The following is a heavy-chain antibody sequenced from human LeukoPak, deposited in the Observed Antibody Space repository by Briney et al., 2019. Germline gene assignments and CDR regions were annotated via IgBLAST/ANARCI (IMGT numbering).Heavy chain of an antibody. J-gene: IGHJ5*02. Sequence: ASVKVSCKASGYTFTGYYMHWVRQAPGQGLEWMGWINPNSGGTNYAQKFQGRVTMTRDTSISTAYMELSRLRSDDTAVYYCARDYGYCSSTSCPGSLNWFDPWGQGTLVTVSS. D-gene: IGHD2-2*03. CDR2: INPNSGGT. V-gene: IGHV1-2*02. CDR1: GYTFTGYY. CDR3: ARDYGYCSSTSCPGSLNWFDP.